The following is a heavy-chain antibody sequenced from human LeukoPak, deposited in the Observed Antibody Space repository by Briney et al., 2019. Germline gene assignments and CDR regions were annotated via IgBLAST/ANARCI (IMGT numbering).Heavy chain of an antibody. J-gene: IGHJ4*02. CDR1: GYTFTGYY. Sequence: GASVKVSCKASGYTFTGYYIHWVRQAPGQGLEWMGRINCNGGGTSYAQKFQGRVTMTRDTSISTAYMELDRLTSDDTAVYYCAKDYCYDSSGYYPPGFDYWGQGTLVTVSS. D-gene: IGHD3-22*01. CDR3: AKDYCYDSSGYYPPGFDY. CDR2: INCNGGGT. V-gene: IGHV1-2*06.